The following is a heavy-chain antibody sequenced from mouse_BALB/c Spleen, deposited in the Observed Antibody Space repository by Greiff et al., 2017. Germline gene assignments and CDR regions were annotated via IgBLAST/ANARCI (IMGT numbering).Heavy chain of an antibody. V-gene: IGHV5-6*01. J-gene: IGHJ3*01. CDR3: ARHQGGNPFAY. D-gene: IGHD2-1*01. CDR1: GFTFSSYG. CDR2: ISSGGSYT. Sequence: EVKVVESGGDLVKPGGSLKLSCAASGFTFSSYGMSWVRQTPDKRLEWVATISSGGSYTYYPDSVKGRFTISRDNAKNTLYLQMSSLKSEDTAMYYCARHQGGNPFAYWGQGTLVTVSA.